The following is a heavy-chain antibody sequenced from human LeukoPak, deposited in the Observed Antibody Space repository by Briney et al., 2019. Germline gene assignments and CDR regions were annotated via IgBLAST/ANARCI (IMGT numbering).Heavy chain of an antibody. CDR1: GYTFTDYF. CDR3: ARDLGVITPFDY. CDR2: INPNSGGT. Sequence: GASVKVSCKASGYTFTDYFMNWVRQAPGQGLEWMGWINPNSGGTNYAQKFQGRVTMTRDTSISTAYMELSRLRSDDTAVYYCARDLGVITPFDYWGQGTLVTISS. D-gene: IGHD3-22*01. V-gene: IGHV1-2*02. J-gene: IGHJ4*02.